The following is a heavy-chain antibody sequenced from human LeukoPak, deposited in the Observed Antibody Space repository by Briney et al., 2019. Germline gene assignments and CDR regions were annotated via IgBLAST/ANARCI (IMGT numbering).Heavy chain of an antibody. J-gene: IGHJ4*02. V-gene: IGHV3-48*02. CDR3: ARDHDWAFDL. CDR1: GFTFSNYW. CDR2: INHNAEMI. D-gene: IGHD3-9*01. Sequence: GGSLRLSCAASGFTFSNYWMSWVHQAPGKGLEWIAYINHNAEMIFYPDFVKGRFSISRDNAKNSLYLQMNALRYEDTAIYYCARDHDWAFDLWGQGTLVTVSS.